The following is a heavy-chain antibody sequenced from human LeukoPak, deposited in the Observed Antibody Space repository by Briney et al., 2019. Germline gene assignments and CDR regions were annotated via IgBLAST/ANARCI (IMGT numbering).Heavy chain of an antibody. D-gene: IGHD6-19*01. V-gene: IGHV4-39*01. J-gene: IGHJ4*02. CDR2: IYYSGST. CDR3: ARPLPGYSSGWYPFDY. Sequence: SETLSHTCTVSGGSISSSSYYWGWIRQPPGKGLEWIGSIYYSGSTYYNPSLKSRVTISVDTSKNQFSLKLSSVTAADTAVYYCARPLPGYSSGWYPFDYWGQGTLVTVSS. CDR1: GGSISSSSYY.